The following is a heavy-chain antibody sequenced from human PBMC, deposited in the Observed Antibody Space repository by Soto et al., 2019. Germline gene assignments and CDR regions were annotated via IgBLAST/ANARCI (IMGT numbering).Heavy chain of an antibody. D-gene: IGHD5-18*01. Sequence: PGGSLRLSCAASGFTFSIYSMNWVCQAPGKGLEWVSSISSSGKYIYYADSVKGRFTISRDNAKNSLYLQMNSLRAEDTAVYYCASTSYSSGSRFLDYWGQGTLVTVSS. CDR1: GFTFSIYS. CDR3: ASTSYSSGSRFLDY. CDR2: ISSSGKYI. J-gene: IGHJ4*02. V-gene: IGHV3-21*01.